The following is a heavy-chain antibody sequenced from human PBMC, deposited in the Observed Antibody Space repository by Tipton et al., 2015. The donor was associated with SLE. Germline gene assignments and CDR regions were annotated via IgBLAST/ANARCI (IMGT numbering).Heavy chain of an antibody. CDR2: VIPVFDTT. V-gene: IGHV1-69*06. Sequence: QSGAEVKKPGSSVRVSCKASGGTFSNYAFSWVRQAPGQGLEWMGGVIPVFDTTNYAQKFQGRVTITADKSSSTAYMELSGLTSEDTAVYYCFIRSLDYWGQGTLVTVSS. J-gene: IGHJ4*02. CDR1: GGTFSNYA. D-gene: IGHD3-16*01. CDR3: FIRSLDY.